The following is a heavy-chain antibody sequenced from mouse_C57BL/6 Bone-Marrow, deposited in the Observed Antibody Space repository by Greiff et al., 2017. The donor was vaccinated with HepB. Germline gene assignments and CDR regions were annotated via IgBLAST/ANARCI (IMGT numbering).Heavy chain of an antibody. Sequence: VKLVESGPGLVQPSQSLSITCTVSGFSLTSYGVHWVRQSPGKGLEWLGVIWSGGSTDYNAAFISRLSISKDNSKSQVFFKMNSLQADDTAIYYCARNFKRNGGYYYGSSYFDYWGQGTTLTVSS. D-gene: IGHD1-1*01. CDR2: IWSGGST. CDR3: ARNFKRNGGYYYGSSYFDY. V-gene: IGHV2-2*01. CDR1: GFSLTSYG. J-gene: IGHJ2*01.